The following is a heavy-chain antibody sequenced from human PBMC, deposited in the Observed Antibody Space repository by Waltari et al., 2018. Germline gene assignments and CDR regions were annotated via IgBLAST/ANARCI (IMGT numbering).Heavy chain of an antibody. CDR2: IYWDDDK. CDR1: GFSLSTSGVG. D-gene: IGHD3-3*01. J-gene: IGHJ5*02. V-gene: IGHV2-5*02. CDR3: AHRQPLRFLELLSPHAKDWFDP. Sequence: QITFTDSPPTLSIPTQTLTPFCTFSGFSLSTSGVGVGWIRQPPGKALEWLALIYWDDDKRYSPSLKSRLTITKDTSKNQVVLTMTNMDPVDTATYYCAHRQPLRFLELLSPHAKDWFDPWGQGTLVTVSS.